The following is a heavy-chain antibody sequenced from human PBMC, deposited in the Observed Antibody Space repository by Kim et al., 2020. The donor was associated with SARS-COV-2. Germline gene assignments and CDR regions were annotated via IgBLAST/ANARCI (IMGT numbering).Heavy chain of an antibody. CDR2: ISYDGGNK. V-gene: IGHV3-30*18. CDR1: GFTFSSYG. CDR3: AKDSPSFDY. J-gene: IGHJ4*02. Sequence: GGSLRLSCAASGFTFSSYGMHWVRQAPGKGLEWVAVISYDGGNKYYADSVKGRFTISRDNSKNTLYLQMNSLRAEDTAVYYCAKDSPSFDYWGQGTLVTVSS.